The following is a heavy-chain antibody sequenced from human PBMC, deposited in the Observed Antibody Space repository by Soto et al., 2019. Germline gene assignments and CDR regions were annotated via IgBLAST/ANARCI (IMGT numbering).Heavy chain of an antibody. Sequence: QVQLQESGPGLVKPSETLSLTCTVSGGSISSYYWSWIRQLPGKGLEWIGYIYYSGSTNSNTSLKSRVTISVDASKNKFSLNLSSVTAADTAVYYCARGFDYYDSSGSNAFDIWGQGTMVTVSS. J-gene: IGHJ3*02. V-gene: IGHV4-59*01. CDR2: IYYSGST. CDR1: GGSISSYY. D-gene: IGHD3-22*01. CDR3: ARGFDYYDSSGSNAFDI.